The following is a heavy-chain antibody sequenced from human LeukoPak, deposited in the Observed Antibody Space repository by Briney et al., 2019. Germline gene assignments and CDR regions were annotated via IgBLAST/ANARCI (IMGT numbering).Heavy chain of an antibody. J-gene: IGHJ6*02. V-gene: IGHV3-74*01. CDR3: TRVQAGRAGLMDV. CDR1: GFTFSSSW. CDR2: MNSDGRTT. Sequence: VQPGESLRLSCAASGFTFSSSWMHWVRQAPGKGLIWVSRMNSDGRTTTYADSVKGRFTISRDNAKNTLYLQMNSLRAEDTALYYCTRVQAGRAGLMDVWGRGTTVTVSS. D-gene: IGHD6-13*01.